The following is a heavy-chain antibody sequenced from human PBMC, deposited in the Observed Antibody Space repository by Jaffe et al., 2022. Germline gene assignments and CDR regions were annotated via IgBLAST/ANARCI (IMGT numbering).Heavy chain of an antibody. CDR3: ARGVPYSSGQRYYYYYYMDV. Sequence: QVQLQQWGAGLLKPSETLSLTCAVYGGSFSGYYWSWIRQPPGKGLEWIGEINHSGSTNYNPSLKSRVTISVDTSKNQFSLKLSSVTAADTAVYYCARGVPYSSGQRYYYYYYMDVWGKGTTVTVSS. J-gene: IGHJ6*03. CDR2: INHSGST. V-gene: IGHV4-34*01. CDR1: GGSFSGYY. D-gene: IGHD6-19*01.